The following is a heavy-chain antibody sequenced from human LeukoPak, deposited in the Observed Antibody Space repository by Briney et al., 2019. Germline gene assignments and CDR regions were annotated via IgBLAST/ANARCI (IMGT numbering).Heavy chain of an antibody. CDR3: AGNYGDYGGYYHYYMDV. V-gene: IGHV1-69*13. Sequence: ASVKVSCKASGGTFSSYAISWVRQAPGQGLEWMGGIIPIFGTANYAQKFQGRVTITADESTSTAYMELSSLRSEDAAVYYCAGNYGDYGGYYHYYMDVWGKGTTVTISS. CDR2: IIPIFGTA. D-gene: IGHD4-17*01. CDR1: GGTFSSYA. J-gene: IGHJ6*03.